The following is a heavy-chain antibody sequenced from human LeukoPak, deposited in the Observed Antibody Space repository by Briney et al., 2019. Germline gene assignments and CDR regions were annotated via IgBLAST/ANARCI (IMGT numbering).Heavy chain of an antibody. CDR2: INAGNGDA. J-gene: IGHJ4*02. Sequence: EASVKVSCKASGYTFTTYAIHWVRQAPGRSLEWMGRINAGNGDAKYSQNFHDRITITRDTSASTVYMELTSLRSEDAAVYYCARDSGSGNNDYWGQGTLVTVSS. CDR1: GYTFTTYA. CDR3: ARDSGSGNNDY. V-gene: IGHV1-3*01. D-gene: IGHD1-26*01.